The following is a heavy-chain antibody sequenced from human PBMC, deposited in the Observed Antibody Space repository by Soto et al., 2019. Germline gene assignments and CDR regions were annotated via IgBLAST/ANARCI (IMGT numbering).Heavy chain of an antibody. V-gene: IGHV3-7*01. CDR2: IKQDGSEK. CDR3: ARMGTSSGWYVDY. CDR1: GFTFSSYW. J-gene: IGHJ4*02. Sequence: PGGSLRLSCAASGFTFSSYWMSWVRQAPGKGLEWVANIKQDGSEKYYVDSVKGRFTISRDNAKNSLYLQMNSLIAEDTAVYCCARMGTSSGWYVDYWGQGTLVTVSS. D-gene: IGHD6-19*01.